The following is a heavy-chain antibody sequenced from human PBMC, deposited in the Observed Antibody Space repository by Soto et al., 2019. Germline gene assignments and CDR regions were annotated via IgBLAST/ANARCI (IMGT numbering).Heavy chain of an antibody. V-gene: IGHV1-8*01. J-gene: IGHJ6*03. CDR3: ARVSSSGWYGVNYYYYYMDV. CDR2: MNPNSGNT. Sequence: ASVKVSCKASGYTFTSYDINWVRQATGQGLEWMGWMNPNSGNTGYAQKFQGRVTMTRNTSISTVYMELSSLRSEDTAVYYCARVSSSGWYGVNYYYYYMDVWGQGTTVTVSS. CDR1: GYTFTSYD. D-gene: IGHD6-19*01.